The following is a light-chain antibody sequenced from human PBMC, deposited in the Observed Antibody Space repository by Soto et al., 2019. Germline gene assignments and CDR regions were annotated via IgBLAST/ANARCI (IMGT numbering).Light chain of an antibody. V-gene: IGKV1-5*01. CDR2: DAS. Sequence: DIPMTQSPSTLSASVGDRVTITCRASQSIGGWLAWFQQKPGKAPQLLIYDASRLESGVPSRFSGNVSGSEFTLTISSLQPDDSATYYCQQYKTYSVTFGQGTKVEI. CDR3: QQYKTYSVT. J-gene: IGKJ1*01. CDR1: QSIGGW.